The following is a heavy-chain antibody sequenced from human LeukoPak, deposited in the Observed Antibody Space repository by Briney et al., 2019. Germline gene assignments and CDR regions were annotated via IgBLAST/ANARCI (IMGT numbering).Heavy chain of an antibody. CDR2: INPSGGST. Sequence: ASVEVSCKASGYTFTSYYMHWVRQAPGQGLEWMGIINPSGGSTSYAQKFQGRVAMTRNTSISTAYMELSSLRSEDTAVYYCARGQYRHYDYVWGSYRYGWFDPWGQGTLVTVSS. J-gene: IGHJ5*02. CDR3: ARGQYRHYDYVWGSYRYGWFDP. V-gene: IGHV1-46*01. D-gene: IGHD3-16*02. CDR1: GYTFTSYY.